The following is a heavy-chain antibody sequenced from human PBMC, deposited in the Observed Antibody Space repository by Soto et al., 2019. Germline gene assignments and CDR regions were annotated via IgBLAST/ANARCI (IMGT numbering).Heavy chain of an antibody. D-gene: IGHD2-15*01. J-gene: IGHJ3*01. CDR1: GFTFSIYG. Sequence: GGSLRLSCAASGFTFSIYGIILFRQFPWKGLEWVSTISDSGDSAYYADSVKGRFTISRDNSKNTLYLQMNSLRAEDTAVYYCARPYGGKIGDAPDLWGQGTMVTVSS. CDR2: ISDSGDSA. CDR3: ARPYGGKIGDAPDL. V-gene: IGHV3-23*01.